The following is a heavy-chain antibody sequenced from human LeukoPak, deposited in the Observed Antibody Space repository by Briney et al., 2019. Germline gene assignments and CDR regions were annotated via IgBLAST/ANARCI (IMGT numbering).Heavy chain of an antibody. D-gene: IGHD2-2*01. CDR2: IKQEGSEK. CDR1: GFTFSSYW. J-gene: IGHJ6*02. Sequence: GGSLRLSCAASGFTFSSYWMSWVRQAPGKGLEWVAKIKQEGSEKYYVDSVKGRFTISRDNAKNSLYLQMNSLRAEDTAVYYCARDTGYCSSTSCYPLDVWGQGTTVTVSS. CDR3: ARDTGYCSSTSCYPLDV. V-gene: IGHV3-7*01.